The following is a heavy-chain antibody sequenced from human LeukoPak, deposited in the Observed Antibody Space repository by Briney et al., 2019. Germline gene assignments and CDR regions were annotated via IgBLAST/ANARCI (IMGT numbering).Heavy chain of an antibody. CDR1: GYTFTSYG. Sequence: ASVKVSCKASGYTFTSYGIAWVRQAPGQGLEWMGWISAYNGNRNYAQKLQDRVTLTTDTSTGTAYMELRNLRSDDTAVYYCARERGMVREVPSRPDYWGQGTLVTVSS. CDR3: ARERGMVREVPSRPDY. D-gene: IGHD3-10*01. CDR2: ISAYNGNR. J-gene: IGHJ4*02. V-gene: IGHV1-18*01.